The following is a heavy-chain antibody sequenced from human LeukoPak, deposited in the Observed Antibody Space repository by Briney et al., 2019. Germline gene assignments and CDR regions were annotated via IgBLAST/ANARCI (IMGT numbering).Heavy chain of an antibody. D-gene: IGHD1-26*01. CDR1: GFTFSSYW. Sequence: GGSLRLSCAASGFTFSSYWIQWVRQAPGKGLEWVANIKQDGSEKYYVDSVKGRFTISRDNAENSLYLQVDGLRVEDTAVYYCAARSSGNPYFWGQGTLVTVSS. V-gene: IGHV3-7*03. J-gene: IGHJ4*02. CDR2: IKQDGSEK. CDR3: AARSSGNPYF.